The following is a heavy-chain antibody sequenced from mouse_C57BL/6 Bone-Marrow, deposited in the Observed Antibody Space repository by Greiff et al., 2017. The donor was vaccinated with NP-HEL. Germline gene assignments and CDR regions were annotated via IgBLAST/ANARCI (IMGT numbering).Heavy chain of an antibody. V-gene: IGHV1-15*01. J-gene: IGHJ1*03. Sequence: QVQLKQSGAELVRPGASVTLSCKASGYTFTDYEMHWVKQTPVHGLEWIGAIDPETGGTAYNQKFKGKAILTADKSSSTAYMELRSLTSEDSAVYYCTRGRGLLWLRYWYFDVWGTGTTVTVSS. CDR3: TRGRGLLWLRYWYFDV. CDR2: IDPETGGT. D-gene: IGHD2-2*01. CDR1: GYTFTDYE.